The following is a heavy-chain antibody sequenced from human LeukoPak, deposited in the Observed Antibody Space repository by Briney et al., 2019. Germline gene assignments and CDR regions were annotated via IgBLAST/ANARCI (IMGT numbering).Heavy chain of an antibody. V-gene: IGHV4-39*07. CDR1: GGSISSCY. CDR2: MYYSGST. CDR3: ARDGGTMVRGVKGKNWFDP. J-gene: IGHJ5*02. D-gene: IGHD3-10*01. Sequence: SETLSLTCTVSGGSISSCYWSWIRQPPGKGLEWIGSMYYSGSTYYNPSLKSRVTISVDTSKNQFSLKLSSVTAADTAVYYCARDGGTMVRGVKGKNWFDPWGQGTLVTVSS.